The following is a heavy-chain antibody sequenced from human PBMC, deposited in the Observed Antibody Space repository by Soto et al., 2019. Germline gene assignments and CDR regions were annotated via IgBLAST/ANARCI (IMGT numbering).Heavy chain of an antibody. CDR2: ISGSGIST. D-gene: IGHD4-4*01. CDR1: GFTLGTYP. V-gene: IGHV3-23*01. J-gene: IGHJ6*02. Sequence: PGGCLRLSWPASGFTLGTYPMGWVRQAPGKGLEWVSGISGSGISTYYTDSVKGRFTISRDNSKNTAFLQMNSLRDEDTAVYYCVKPPVIAASHYYYGLDVWGQGTTVTVSS. CDR3: VKPPVIAASHYYYGLDV.